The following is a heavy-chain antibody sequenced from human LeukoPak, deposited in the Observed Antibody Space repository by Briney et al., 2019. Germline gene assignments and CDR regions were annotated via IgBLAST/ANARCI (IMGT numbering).Heavy chain of an antibody. CDR2: IYYSGST. Sequence: SETLSLTCTVSGDSISSYYWSSIRQPPGKGLACIGHIYYSGSTNYNPSLMSRVTISVHTSKNQVSLKLSSVTAADTAVYYCARGIVLRYFDWLSGFDYWGQGTLVTVSS. J-gene: IGHJ4*02. D-gene: IGHD3-9*01. V-gene: IGHV4-59*01. CDR3: ARGIVLRYFDWLSGFDY. CDR1: GDSISSYY.